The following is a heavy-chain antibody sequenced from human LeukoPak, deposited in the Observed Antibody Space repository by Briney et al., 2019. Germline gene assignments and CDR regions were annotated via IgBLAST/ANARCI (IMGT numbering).Heavy chain of an antibody. CDR3: ARGSAGDGQHNWFDP. V-gene: IGHV4-59*02. J-gene: IGHJ5*02. CDR2: IHYSGTT. Sequence: RTSETLSLTCSVSGGSVSTYYWSWIRQPPGKGLEWIGFIHYSGTTKNNDSLKTRGTISINTSKNQLSLRLTSVTAADTAVYYCARGSAGDGQHNWFDPWGQGTLVTVSS. CDR1: GGSVSTYY. D-gene: IGHD2-8*01.